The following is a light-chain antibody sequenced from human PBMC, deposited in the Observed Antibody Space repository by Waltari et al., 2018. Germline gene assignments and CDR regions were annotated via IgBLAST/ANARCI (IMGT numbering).Light chain of an antibody. Sequence: SALTQPAPEPGSWRPSVTLSCSGTCRHIGCYNLVSWYQHHPGKDPKLLMYGVNNRPSGVSNRFSGSKSGNTASLTSSGLQAEDEADYYCSSYAGSVVFGGGTKLTVL. CDR1: CRHIGCYNL. V-gene: IGLV2-23*02. J-gene: IGLJ3*02. CDR3: SSYAGSVV. CDR2: GVN.